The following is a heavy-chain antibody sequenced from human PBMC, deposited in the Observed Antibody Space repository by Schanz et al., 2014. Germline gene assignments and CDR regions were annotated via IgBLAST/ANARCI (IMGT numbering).Heavy chain of an antibody. Sequence: EVQLLESGGGLVQPGGSLRLSCLASGFAFSSYGMNWIRQAPGKGLEWLSYISDSGTYTNYADSVKGRFTISRDNAKSSLYLQMNSLRVEDTAVYYCAASSGWHPSTDYWGQGTLVTVSS. J-gene: IGHJ4*02. D-gene: IGHD6-19*01. CDR1: GFAFSSYG. V-gene: IGHV3-48*04. CDR3: AASSGWHPSTDY. CDR2: ISDSGTYT.